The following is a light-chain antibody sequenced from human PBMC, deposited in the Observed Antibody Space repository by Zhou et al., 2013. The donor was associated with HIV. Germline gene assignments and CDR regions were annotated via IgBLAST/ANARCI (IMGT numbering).Light chain of an antibody. CDR2: AAS. Sequence: IQMTQSPSSLSASVGDRVTITCRASQSITSYLNWYQQKPGKAPKVLVYAASSLQSGVPSRFSGSGSGTEFTLTIAGLQLDDLATYYCQQYNSFELSFGGGTKVDIK. CDR3: QQYNSFELS. V-gene: IGKV1-39*01. CDR1: QSITSY. J-gene: IGKJ4*01.